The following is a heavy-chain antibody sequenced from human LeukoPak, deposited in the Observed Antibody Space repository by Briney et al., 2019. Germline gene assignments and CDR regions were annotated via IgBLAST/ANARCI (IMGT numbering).Heavy chain of an antibody. CDR3: PKPAKTDYADS. Sequence: GGSLRLPCAASGFTFSSYAMNWVRQAPGKGLEWVSSINGCGGSTYYADSVKGRFTISRHNSKNTLYLQMTSLRAADTAVSYCPKPAKTDYADSWGQGTLVTVSS. CDR1: GFTFSSYA. J-gene: IGHJ4*02. D-gene: IGHD1-14*01. V-gene: IGHV3-23*01. CDR2: INGCGGST.